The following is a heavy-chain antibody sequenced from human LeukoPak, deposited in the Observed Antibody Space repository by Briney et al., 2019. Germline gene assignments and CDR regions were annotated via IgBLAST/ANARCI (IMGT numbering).Heavy chain of an antibody. V-gene: IGHV4-39*07. Sequence: PSETLSLTCTVSGGSISSSSYYWGWIRQPPGKGLEWIGSMYYSGSTNYNPSLKSRVTISIDTSKNQFSLKLSSVTAADTAVYYCARELGGSSGTNWFDPWGQGTLVTVSS. J-gene: IGHJ5*02. CDR2: MYYSGST. CDR1: GGSISSSSYY. CDR3: ARELGGSSGTNWFDP. D-gene: IGHD6-19*01.